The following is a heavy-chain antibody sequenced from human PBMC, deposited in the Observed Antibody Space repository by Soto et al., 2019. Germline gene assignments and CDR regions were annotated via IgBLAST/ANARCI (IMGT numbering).Heavy chain of an antibody. CDR2: ISGYNGDT. J-gene: IGHJ6*02. CDR3: AKNGQPPYYCYGMDV. D-gene: IGHD2-8*01. CDR1: GYTFSRYG. V-gene: IGHV1-18*01. Sequence: QGQLVQSGPEVKKPGASMKVSCKASGYTFSRYGISWVRQAPGQGLEWMGWISGYNGDTKYAQKVQGRVTMTIDTSTYTAYMELRSLTSDDTAIYYCAKNGQPPYYCYGMDVWGQGTTVTVSS.